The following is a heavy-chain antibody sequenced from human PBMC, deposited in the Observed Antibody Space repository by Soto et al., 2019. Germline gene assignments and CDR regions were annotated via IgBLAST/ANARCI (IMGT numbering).Heavy chain of an antibody. Sequence: QVQVVQSGAEVKKPGASVKVSCKASGYTFTNYAMQWVRQAPGQRPEWMGWINAGNGNTKYSQKFQGRVTITRDTSASTAYMELSSLRSEDTAVYYCARERGGWTDYWGQGTQVTVSS. CDR1: GYTFTNYA. CDR2: INAGNGNT. D-gene: IGHD6-19*01. V-gene: IGHV1-3*01. J-gene: IGHJ4*02. CDR3: ARERGGWTDY.